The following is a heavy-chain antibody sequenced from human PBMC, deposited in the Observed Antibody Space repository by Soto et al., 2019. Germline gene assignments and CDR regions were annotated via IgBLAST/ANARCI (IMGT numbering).Heavy chain of an antibody. CDR1: GGSIDGRN. J-gene: IGHJ6*02. D-gene: IGHD3-10*01. V-gene: IGHV4-59*08. Sequence: QVQLQESGPGLVKPSETLSLTCTVSGGSIDGRNCAWIRQPPGKGLEWLGYVYYDGGSSYNPSVKRRLTLSMDTPKSQFSLQLRSVTAADTAVYYCVRQGIGNLHGLVDVWGRGTTVTVSS. CDR3: VRQGIGNLHGLVDV. CDR2: VYYDGGS.